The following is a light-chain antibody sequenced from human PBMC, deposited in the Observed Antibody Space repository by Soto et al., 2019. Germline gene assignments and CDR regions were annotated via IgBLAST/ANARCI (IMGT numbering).Light chain of an antibody. CDR3: QQYNNWPPYT. V-gene: IGKV3-15*01. Sequence: DTVMTQSPATLSVSPGERATLSCRASQSVSSNLAWYQQKPGQAPRLLIYGASTRSTGIPARFSGSGSVTEFTLTISSLQSEDFAVYYCQQYNNWPPYTFCQWTKLEIK. CDR1: QSVSSN. J-gene: IGKJ2*01. CDR2: GAS.